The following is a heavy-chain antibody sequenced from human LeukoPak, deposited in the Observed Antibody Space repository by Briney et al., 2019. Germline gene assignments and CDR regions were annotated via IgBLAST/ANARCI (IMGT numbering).Heavy chain of an antibody. J-gene: IGHJ3*02. CDR1: GGSFSGYY. D-gene: IGHD1-26*01. CDR3: ARIFSGPDAFDI. V-gene: IGHV4-34*01. Sequence: PSETLSLTCAVYGGSFSGYYWGWIRQPPGKGLEWIGSIYHSGSTYYNPSLKSRVTISVDTSKNQFSLKLSSVTAADTAVYYCARIFSGPDAFDIWGQGTMVTVSS. CDR2: IYHSGST.